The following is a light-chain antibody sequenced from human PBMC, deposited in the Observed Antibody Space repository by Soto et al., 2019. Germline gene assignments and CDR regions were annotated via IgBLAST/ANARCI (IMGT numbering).Light chain of an antibody. Sequence: QSVLTQPPSVSGAPGQAVTISCTGTSSNIGANYDVHWYQHLPGSAPKLLISGNTNRPSGVPDRFSASKSATSASLAITGLQTEDEGHYYCQSYGNGLGGRVIFGGGTKLTVL. CDR2: GNT. V-gene: IGLV1-40*01. CDR1: SSNIGANYD. CDR3: QSYGNGLGGRVI. J-gene: IGLJ2*01.